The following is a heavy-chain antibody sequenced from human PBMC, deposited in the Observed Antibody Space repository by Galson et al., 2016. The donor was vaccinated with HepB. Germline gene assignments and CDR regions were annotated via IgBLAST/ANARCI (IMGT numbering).Heavy chain of an antibody. Sequence: PPGNALEWIGYIYYSGSTNYNPSLKSRVTISVDTSKNQFSLKLSSVTAADTAVYYCARTYYYDSSGPRDYYYMDVWGKGTTVTVSS. D-gene: IGHD3-22*01. CDR2: IYYSGST. J-gene: IGHJ6*03. CDR3: ARTYYYDSSGPRDYYYMDV. V-gene: IGHV4-59*01.